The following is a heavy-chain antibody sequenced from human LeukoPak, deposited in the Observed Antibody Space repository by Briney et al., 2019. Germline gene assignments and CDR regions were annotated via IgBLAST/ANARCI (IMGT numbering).Heavy chain of an antibody. V-gene: IGHV1-69*05. J-gene: IGHJ5*01. CDR1: GGSFSTDG. CDR3: ARDDYYGSGNYRWFDP. Sequence: GASVNVSCKVSGGSFSTDGVSWVRQAPGQGLEWVGGVIPIFGSPRFAQKFRGRATITRDESSSTAYLELRSLRSDDTAIYYCARDDYYGSGNYRWFDPGRPGTLVTVSS. D-gene: IGHD3-10*01. CDR2: VIPIFGSP.